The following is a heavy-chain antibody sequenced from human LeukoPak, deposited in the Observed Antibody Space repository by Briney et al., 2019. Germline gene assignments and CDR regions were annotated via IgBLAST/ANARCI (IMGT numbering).Heavy chain of an antibody. CDR3: ARDPVGHCSGGSCPPGYYYGMDV. J-gene: IGHJ6*02. Sequence: SETLSLTCTVSGGSVSSGSYHWSWIRQPAGKGLEWIGRIYTNGITHYNPSLKSRVTMSIDTSKNQFSLKLSSVTAADTAVCYCARDPVGHCSGGSCPPGYYYGMDVWGQGTTVTVSS. CDR2: IYTNGIT. CDR1: GGSVSSGSYH. D-gene: IGHD2-15*01. V-gene: IGHV4-61*02.